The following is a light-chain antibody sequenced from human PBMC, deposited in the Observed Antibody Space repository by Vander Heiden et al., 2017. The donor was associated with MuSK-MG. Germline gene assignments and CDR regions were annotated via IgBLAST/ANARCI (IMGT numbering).Light chain of an antibody. CDR2: AAS. CDR3: QKYDTARRT. J-gene: IGKJ1*01. CDR1: QGINNY. V-gene: IGKV1-27*01. Sequence: DIQMTQSPSSLSASVGDRVTITCRASQGINNYLAWFQQKPGKVPKLLIYAASTLQSGVPSRFSGSGSGTEFTLTISSLQSEDLGTYYCQKYDTARRTFGQGTKVEIK.